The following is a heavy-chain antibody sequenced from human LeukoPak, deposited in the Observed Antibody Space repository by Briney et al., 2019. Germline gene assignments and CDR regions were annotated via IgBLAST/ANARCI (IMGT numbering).Heavy chain of an antibody. CDR3: ARDHRLGELSYLYGMDV. CDR2: IYSGGST. Sequence: GGSLRLSCAASGFTVSSNYMSWVRQAPGKGLEWVSVIYSGGSTYYADSVKGRFTISRDNSKNTLYLQMNSLRAEDTAVYYCARDHRLGELSYLYGMDVWGQGTTATVSS. V-gene: IGHV3-53*01. J-gene: IGHJ6*02. D-gene: IGHD3-16*02. CDR1: GFTVSSNY.